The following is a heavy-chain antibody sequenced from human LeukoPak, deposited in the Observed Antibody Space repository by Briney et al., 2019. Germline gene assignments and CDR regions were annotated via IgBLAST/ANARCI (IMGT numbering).Heavy chain of an antibody. D-gene: IGHD7-27*01. Sequence: SETLSLTCTVSGGSISRSDYYWGWIRQPPGKGLEWIGNIFHSGSTYYNPSLQGRVTISLDTSKDQISLNLRAVTAADTAMYYCARDGSANWGQFDSWGQGTLVTVSS. CDR1: GGSISRSDYY. V-gene: IGHV4-39*07. J-gene: IGHJ4*02. CDR2: IFHSGST. CDR3: ARDGSANWGQFDS.